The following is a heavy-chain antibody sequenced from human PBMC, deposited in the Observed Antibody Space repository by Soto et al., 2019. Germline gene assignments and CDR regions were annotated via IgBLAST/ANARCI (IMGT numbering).Heavy chain of an antibody. CDR2: IYYSGST. CDR3: ARHPSDFWFDP. D-gene: IGHD2-21*02. CDR1: GGSFSGYY. J-gene: IGHJ5*02. Sequence: SETLSLTCAVYGGSFSGYYWTWIRQPPGTGLEWIGGIYYSGSTYYNPSLKSRVTVSVDTSKNQFSLKLSSVTAADTAVYYCARHPSDFWFDPWGQGTLVTVS. V-gene: IGHV4-34*01.